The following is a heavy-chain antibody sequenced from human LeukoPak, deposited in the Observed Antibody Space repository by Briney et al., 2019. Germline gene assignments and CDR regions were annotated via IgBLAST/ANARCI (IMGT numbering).Heavy chain of an antibody. D-gene: IGHD6-13*01. J-gene: IGHJ4*02. CDR3: AKDRYSNSWPPGFDY. CDR2: ISYDGSNK. Sequence: QPGRSLRVSCAASGFTFSSYGMHWVRQAPGKGLEWVAVISYDGSNKYYADSVKGRFTISRDNSKNTLYLQMNSLRVEDTAVYYCAKDRYSNSWPPGFDYWGQGTLVTVSS. V-gene: IGHV3-30*18. CDR1: GFTFSSYG.